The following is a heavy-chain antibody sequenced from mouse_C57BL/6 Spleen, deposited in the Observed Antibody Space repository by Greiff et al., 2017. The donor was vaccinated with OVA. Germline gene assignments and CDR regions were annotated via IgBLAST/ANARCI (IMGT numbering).Heavy chain of an antibody. D-gene: IGHD1-1*01. V-gene: IGHV1-42*01. Sequence: VQLKQSGPELVKPGASVKISCKASGYSFTGYYMNWVKQSPEKSLEWIGEINPSTGGTTYNQKFKAKATLTVDKSSSTAYMQLKSLTSEDSAVYYCARITTVVATEGYFDVWGTGTTVTVSS. CDR1: GYSFTGYY. CDR3: ARITTVVATEGYFDV. J-gene: IGHJ1*03. CDR2: INPSTGGT.